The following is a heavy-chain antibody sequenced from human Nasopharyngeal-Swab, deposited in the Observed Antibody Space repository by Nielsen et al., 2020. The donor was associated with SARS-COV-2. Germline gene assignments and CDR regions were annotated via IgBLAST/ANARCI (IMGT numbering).Heavy chain of an antibody. CDR1: GYKFTSYY. V-gene: IGHV1-46*01. D-gene: IGHD3-10*01. Sequence: ASVKVSCKASGYKFTSYYIHWVRQAPGQGLEWMGVINPSIYSTTYAQKFQGRVSMTRDTSTSTVYKEVSSLTSEDTAMYFCARDFYGSGTYYFDYWGQGTLVTVSS. CDR3: ARDFYGSGTYYFDY. CDR2: INPSIYST. J-gene: IGHJ4*02.